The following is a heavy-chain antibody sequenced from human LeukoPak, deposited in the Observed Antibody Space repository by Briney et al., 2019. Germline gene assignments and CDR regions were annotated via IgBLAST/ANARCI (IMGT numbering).Heavy chain of an antibody. CDR2: IYYSGST. D-gene: IGHD6-19*01. J-gene: IGHJ5*02. V-gene: IGHV4-59*01. CDR3: VRDSSGWYRWFDP. Sequence: PSETLSLTCAVYGGSFSSYYWSWIRQPPGKGLEWIGYIYYSGSTNYNPSLKSRVTISVDTSKNQFSLKLSSVTAADTAVYYCVRDSSGWYRWFDPWGQGTLVTVSS. CDR1: GGSFSSYY.